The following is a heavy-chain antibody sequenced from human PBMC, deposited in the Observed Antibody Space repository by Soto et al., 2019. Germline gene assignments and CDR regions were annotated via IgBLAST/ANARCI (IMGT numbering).Heavy chain of an antibody. CDR3: AREYLDGYYGYYYYMDV. D-gene: IGHD4-17*01. Sequence: ASVKVFCKASGYTFTSYGISWVRQAPGQGLEWMGWISAYNGNTNYAQKLQGRVTMTTDTSTSTAYMELRSRRSDDTAVYYCAREYLDGYYGYYYYMDVWGKGTTGTVSS. V-gene: IGHV1-18*01. CDR2: ISAYNGNT. J-gene: IGHJ6*03. CDR1: GYTFTSYG.